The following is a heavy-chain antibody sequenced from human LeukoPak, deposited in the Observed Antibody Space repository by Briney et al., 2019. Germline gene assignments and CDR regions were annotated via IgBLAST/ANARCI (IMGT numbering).Heavy chain of an antibody. Sequence: PSETLSLTCTVSGGSISSYYWSWIRRPPGKGLEWIGYIYYSGSTNYNPSLKSRVTISVDTSKNQFSLKLSSVTAADTAVYYCARAFYPGYYSYMAVWGKGTTVTVSS. CDR3: ARAFYPGYYSYMAV. J-gene: IGHJ6*03. CDR2: IYYSGST. D-gene: IGHD3-3*02. V-gene: IGHV4-59*01. CDR1: GGSISSYY.